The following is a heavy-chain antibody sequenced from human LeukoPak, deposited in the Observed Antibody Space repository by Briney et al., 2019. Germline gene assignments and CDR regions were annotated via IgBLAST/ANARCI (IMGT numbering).Heavy chain of an antibody. CDR1: DYTFSSYG. Sequence: GASVKVSCKASDYTFSSYGIHWVRQAPGQGPEWMGWISAYNGNRDYALKFQGRVTMATNTSTNTAQLEPRSLRSDDSAVYYCARGPSHCFGAGSAHKDFDDWGQGTVVIVSS. D-gene: IGHD3-10*01. CDR2: ISAYNGNR. V-gene: IGHV1-18*01. CDR3: ARGPSHCFGAGSAHKDFDD. J-gene: IGHJ4*02.